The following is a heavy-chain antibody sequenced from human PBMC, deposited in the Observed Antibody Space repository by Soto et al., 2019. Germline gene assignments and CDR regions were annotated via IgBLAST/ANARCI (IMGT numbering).Heavy chain of an antibody. CDR1: DYTFTSYG. D-gene: IGHD3-22*01. V-gene: IGHV1-18*01. J-gene: IGHJ6*02. CDR3: ARLYYYDSSGYYYYYYYGMDV. CDR2: ISAYNGNT. Sequence: QVQLEQSGAEVKKPGASVKVSCKASDYTFTSYGISWVRQAPGQGLEWKGWISAYNGNTNYAQKLQGRVTMTTDTSTSTAYMELRSLRSDDTAVYYCARLYYYDSSGYYYYYYYGMDVWGQGTTVTVSS.